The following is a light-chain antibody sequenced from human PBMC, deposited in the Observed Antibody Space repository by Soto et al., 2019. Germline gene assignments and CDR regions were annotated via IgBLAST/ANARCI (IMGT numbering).Light chain of an antibody. Sequence: DIVMTQSPGTLSLSPGEGATLSWRASQSLSSSFLAWYQQKPGQAPRLLIYGASSRAAGVPDRFSGSWSGTDFTLTISSLEPEDFAVYFCHQFATSRTFGQGTKVDIK. CDR3: HQFATSRT. CDR1: QSLSSSF. J-gene: IGKJ1*01. CDR2: GAS. V-gene: IGKV3-20*01.